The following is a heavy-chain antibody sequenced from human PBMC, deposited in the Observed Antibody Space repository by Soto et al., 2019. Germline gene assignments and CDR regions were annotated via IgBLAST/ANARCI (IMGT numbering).Heavy chain of an antibody. CDR2: INWNGGST. J-gene: IGHJ5*02. D-gene: IGHD3-3*01. CDR1: GFTFDDYG. Sequence: GGSLRLSCAASGFTFDDYGMSWVRQAPGKGLEWVSGINWNGGSTGYADSVKGRFTISRDNAKNSLYLQMNSLRAEDTALYHCARDTPPSLLRFLEWLIVWLIKNWFDPWGQGTLVTVSS. CDR3: ARDTPPSLLRFLEWLIVWLIKNWFDP. V-gene: IGHV3-20*01.